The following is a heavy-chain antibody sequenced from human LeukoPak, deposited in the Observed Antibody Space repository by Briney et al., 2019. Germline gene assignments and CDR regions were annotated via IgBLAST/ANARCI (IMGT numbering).Heavy chain of an antibody. D-gene: IGHD6-13*01. CDR3: ARAAIAAARIYYYMDV. J-gene: IGHJ6*03. CDR2: ISTSSSYI. CDR1: GFTFSSYA. Sequence: GGSLRLSCAASGFTFSSYAMSCVRQAPGKGLEWVSFISTSSSYIHNADSVKGRFTISRDNAENSLYLQMNSLRAEDTAVYYCARAAIAAARIYYYMDVWGKGTTVTVSS. V-gene: IGHV3-21*01.